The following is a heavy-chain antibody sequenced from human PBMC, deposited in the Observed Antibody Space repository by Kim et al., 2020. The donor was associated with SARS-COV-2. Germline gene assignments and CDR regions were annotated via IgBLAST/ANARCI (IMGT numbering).Heavy chain of an antibody. CDR2: IYYSGST. J-gene: IGHJ6*02. V-gene: IGHV4-39*01. CDR3: ASMQIMYSSSWYYYYYGMDV. D-gene: IGHD6-13*01. Sequence: SETLSLTCTVSGGSISSSSYYWGWIRQPPGKGLEWIGSIYYSGSTYYNPSLKSRVTISVDTSKNQFSLKLSSVTAADTAVYYCASMQIMYSSSWYYYYYGMDVWGQGTTVTVSS. CDR1: GGSISSSSYY.